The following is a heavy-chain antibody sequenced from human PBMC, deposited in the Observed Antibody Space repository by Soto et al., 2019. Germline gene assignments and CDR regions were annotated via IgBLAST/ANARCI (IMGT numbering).Heavy chain of an antibody. D-gene: IGHD2-8*01. CDR2: ISSGGTFT. Sequence: PGGSLRLSCEASGVTFSSNSMSWVRQAPGKGLEWVSSISSGGTFTYYADSVKGRFTVSRDNAKNSMYLEMSSLRAEDTAVYYCATRFCTNGLCPFDYWGHGTLVTVSS. CDR1: GVTFSSNS. CDR3: ATRFCTNGLCPFDY. J-gene: IGHJ4*01. V-gene: IGHV3-21*01.